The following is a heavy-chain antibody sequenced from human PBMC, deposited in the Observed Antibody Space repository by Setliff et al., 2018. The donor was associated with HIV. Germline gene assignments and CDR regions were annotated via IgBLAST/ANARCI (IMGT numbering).Heavy chain of an antibody. CDR1: GYTFTSHA. Sequence: GASVKVSCKASGYTFTSHAIHWVRQAPGQRLEWMGWINTGSGNTQYSQKLQGRITITRDSSASTVYLELSSLRFEDTAVYYCARVYCSGGACYSLNSWGQGALVTVSS. J-gene: IGHJ4*02. CDR2: INTGSGNT. V-gene: IGHV1-3*04. D-gene: IGHD2-15*01. CDR3: ARVYCSGGACYSLNS.